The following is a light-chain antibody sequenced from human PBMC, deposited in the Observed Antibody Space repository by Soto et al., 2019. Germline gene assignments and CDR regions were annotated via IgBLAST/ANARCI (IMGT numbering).Light chain of an antibody. CDR2: EVT. Sequence: QSALTQPPSASGSPGQSVTLSCTGTSSDVGGYNYVSWYQQYPGRAPKLIIYEVTKRPSGVPDRFSGSKSGNTASLTVSGLQAEDEADYYCSSYAASNNFYFVFGGGTKVTVL. CDR1: SSDVGGYNY. V-gene: IGLV2-8*01. J-gene: IGLJ3*02. CDR3: SSYAASNNFYFV.